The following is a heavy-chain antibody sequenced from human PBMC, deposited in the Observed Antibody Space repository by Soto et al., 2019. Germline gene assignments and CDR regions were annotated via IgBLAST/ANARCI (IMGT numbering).Heavy chain of an antibody. Sequence: QVQLQESGPGLVKPSQTLSLTCTVSGGSISTGGYYWSWIRQHPGRVLEWIGDIYHSGMTFSNPSLQSRVAISIDTSKNKFSLKLSSVTAADTAVYYCATVRWELHDAFDIWGQGTMVSVSS. V-gene: IGHV4-31*03. J-gene: IGHJ3*02. CDR2: IYHSGMT. CDR1: GGSISTGGYY. CDR3: ATVRWELHDAFDI. D-gene: IGHD1-26*01.